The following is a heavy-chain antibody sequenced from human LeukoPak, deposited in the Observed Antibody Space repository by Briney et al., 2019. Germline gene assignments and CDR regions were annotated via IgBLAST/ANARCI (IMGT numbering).Heavy chain of an antibody. V-gene: IGHV4-59*02. Sequence: SETLSLTCTISGGSVSDYYWSWIRQSPGKGLEWIGYIYHTGSTSYSPSLKSRVTISVDTSKNQFSLKLSSVTAADTAVYYCARDHYYDSSGYYSEDDAFDIWGQGTMVTVSS. J-gene: IGHJ3*02. CDR2: IYHTGST. CDR3: ARDHYYDSSGYYSEDDAFDI. D-gene: IGHD3-22*01. CDR1: GGSVSDYY.